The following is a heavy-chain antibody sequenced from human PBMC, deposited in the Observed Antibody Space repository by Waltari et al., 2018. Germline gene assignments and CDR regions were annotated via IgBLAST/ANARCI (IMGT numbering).Heavy chain of an antibody. CDR3: AAERLYQVLPLDV. CDR1: GYTLRELS. D-gene: IGHD2-2*01. Sequence: QVQMVQSGAEVKKPGASVKVSCKISGYTLRELSIHWVRQAPGKGLEWMGGFDPDEGETMYAKKFQGRGTMTEDTSTDTAYMEMRGLNYEDTAMYYCAAERLYQVLPLDVWGQGTMVIVSS. J-gene: IGHJ6*01. V-gene: IGHV1-24*01. CDR2: FDPDEGET.